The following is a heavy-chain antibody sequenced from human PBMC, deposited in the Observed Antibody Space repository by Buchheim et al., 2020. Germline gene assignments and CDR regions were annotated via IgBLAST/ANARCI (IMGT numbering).Heavy chain of an antibody. Sequence: EVQLVESGGGLVQPGGSLRLSCAASGFTFSDHYMDWVRQAPGKGLEWVGRTRNKANSYTTEYAASVKGRFTISRDDSKNSLYLQMNSLKTEDTAVYYCARASRHSGYDFDYWGQGTL. CDR3: ARASRHSGYDFDY. J-gene: IGHJ4*02. D-gene: IGHD5-12*01. V-gene: IGHV3-72*01. CDR2: TRNKANSYTT. CDR1: GFTFSDHY.